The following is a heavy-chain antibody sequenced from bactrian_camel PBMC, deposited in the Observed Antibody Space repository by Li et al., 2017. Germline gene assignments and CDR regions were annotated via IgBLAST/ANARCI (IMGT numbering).Heavy chain of an antibody. D-gene: IGHD6*01. V-gene: IGHV3S1*01. CDR3: ARDSGWGSNIDCGRTWYQYNY. Sequence: HVQLVESGGGLVQPGGSLRLSCVAAIHRNNCMGWFRQGPGKEREAVAAINTGGGSGTYYSDAVNGRFTIRQDAATKTTYLQMTSLKPEDTAMYHCARDSGWGSNIDCGRTWYQYNYWGQGTQVTVS. CDR1: IHRNNC. J-gene: IGHJ4*01. CDR2: INTGGGSGT.